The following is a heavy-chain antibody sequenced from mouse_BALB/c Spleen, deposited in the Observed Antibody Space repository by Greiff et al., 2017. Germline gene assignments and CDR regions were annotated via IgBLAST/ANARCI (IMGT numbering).Heavy chain of an antibody. Sequence: QVQLQQSGAELMKPGASVKISCKATGYTFSSYWIEWVKQRPGHGLEWIGEILPGSGSTNYNEKFKGKATFTADTSSNTAYMQLSSLTSEDSAVYYCARGRSYYGSSPAWFAYWGQGTLVTVSA. D-gene: IGHD1-1*01. CDR1: GYTFSSYW. CDR3: ARGRSYYGSSPAWFAY. CDR2: ILPGSGST. J-gene: IGHJ3*01. V-gene: IGHV1-9*01.